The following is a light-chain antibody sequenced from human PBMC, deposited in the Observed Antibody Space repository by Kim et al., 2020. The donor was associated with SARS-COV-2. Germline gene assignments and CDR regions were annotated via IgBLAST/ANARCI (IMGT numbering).Light chain of an antibody. CDR1: SSNIGSNY. CDR3: AAWDDSLSGRV. Sequence: ELTQPPSASGTPGQRVTISCSGSSSNIGSNYVYWYQQLPGTAPKLLIYRNNQRPSGVPDRFSGSKSGTSASLAISGLRSEDDADYYCAAWDDSLSGRVFGGGTQLTVL. CDR2: RNN. J-gene: IGLJ3*02. V-gene: IGLV1-47*01.